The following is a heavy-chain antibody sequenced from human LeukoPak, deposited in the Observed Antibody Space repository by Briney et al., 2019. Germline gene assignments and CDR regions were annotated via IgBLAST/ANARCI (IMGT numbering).Heavy chain of an antibody. V-gene: IGHV3-74*03. CDR3: ARVCIGCYSKDY. Sequence: GGSLRLSCAASGLTFSNYWMHWVRQAPGKGLVWVSRINSDGSTTTYADSVKGRFTISRDNAKNTLYLQMNSLRAEDTAVYYCARVCIGCYSKDYWGQGTLVSVSS. J-gene: IGHJ4*02. CDR2: INSDGSTT. CDR1: GLTFSNYW. D-gene: IGHD2-15*01.